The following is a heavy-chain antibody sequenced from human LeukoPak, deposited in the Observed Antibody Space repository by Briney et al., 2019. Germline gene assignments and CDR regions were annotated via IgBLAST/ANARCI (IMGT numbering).Heavy chain of an antibody. CDR2: ISSSSSYI. CDR1: GFTFRRYS. Sequence: GGSLRLSCAASGFTFRRYSVNWVRQAPGKGLEWVSSISSSSSYIYYADSVKGRFTISRDNAKNSLYLQMNSLRAEDTAVYYCASPSVADAVDIWGQGTMVTVSS. CDR3: ASPSVADAVDI. D-gene: IGHD4-23*01. J-gene: IGHJ3*02. V-gene: IGHV3-21*01.